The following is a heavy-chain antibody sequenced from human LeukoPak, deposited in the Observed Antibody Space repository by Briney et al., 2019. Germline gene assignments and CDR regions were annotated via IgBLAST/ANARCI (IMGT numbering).Heavy chain of an antibody. CDR3: ARIGGSYRLH. D-gene: IGHD1-26*01. J-gene: IGHJ4*02. Sequence: GGSLRLSCAASGFTFSSYAMRWVRQAPGKGLEWVAVISYDGSNKYYADSVKGRFTISRDNSKNTLYLQMNSLRAEDTAVYYCARIGGSYRLHWGQGTLVTVSS. CDR1: GFTFSSYA. V-gene: IGHV3-30*04. CDR2: ISYDGSNK.